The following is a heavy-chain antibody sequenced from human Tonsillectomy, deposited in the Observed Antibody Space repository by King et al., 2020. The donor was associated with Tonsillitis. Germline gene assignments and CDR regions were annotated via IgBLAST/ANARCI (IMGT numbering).Heavy chain of an antibody. CDR2: IRQDGRGK. CDR3: AGSLDSSGYADYGMDV. CDR1: GFTLSIYW. Sequence: VQLVESGGGLVQPGGSLKLSCGAPGFTLSIYWRTWVGQAPGKGRDGVPNIRQDGRGKNNVDSVKARFTISRDNAKNSLYLQMNSLRAEDTAVYYCAGSLDSSGYADYGMDVWGQGTTVTVSS. J-gene: IGHJ6*02. D-gene: IGHD6-19*01. V-gene: IGHV3-7*03.